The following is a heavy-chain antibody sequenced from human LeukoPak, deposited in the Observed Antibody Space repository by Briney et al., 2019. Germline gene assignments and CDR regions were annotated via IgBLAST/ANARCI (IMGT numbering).Heavy chain of an antibody. CDR1: GFTFSSYE. CDR2: ISSSSTYI. Sequence: GGSLRLSCAASGFTFSSYEMNWVRQAPGKGLEWVSSISSSSTYIYYADSMKGRFTISRDNAKNSLYLQMNSLRAEDTAVYYCATDYGGNSGAFDIWGQGTMVTVSS. V-gene: IGHV3-21*01. J-gene: IGHJ3*02. D-gene: IGHD4-23*01. CDR3: ATDYGGNSGAFDI.